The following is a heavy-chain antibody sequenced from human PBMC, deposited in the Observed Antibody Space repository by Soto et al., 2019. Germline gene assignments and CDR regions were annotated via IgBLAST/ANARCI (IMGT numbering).Heavy chain of an antibody. V-gene: IGHV1-18*01. CDR2: ISAYNGNT. CDR1: GYTFTSYG. J-gene: IGHJ5*02. Sequence: ASVKVSCKASGYTFTSYGISWVRQAPGQGLEWMGWISAYNGNTSYAQKLQGRVTMTTDTSTSTAYMELRSLRSDDTAVYYCARVPRSSIAAAVSWFDPWGQGTLVTVSS. CDR3: ARVPRSSIAAAVSWFDP. D-gene: IGHD6-13*01.